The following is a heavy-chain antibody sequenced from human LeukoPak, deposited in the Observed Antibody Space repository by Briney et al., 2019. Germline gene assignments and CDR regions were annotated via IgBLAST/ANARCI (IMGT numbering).Heavy chain of an antibody. Sequence: PSETLSLTCTVSGVSISSSNSYWGWIRQSPGKGLEWIGSIYYSGNTYYNASLKSQASISIDTSKNQFSLRLTSVTAADTAVYYCARQTGSGLFILPGGQGTLVTVSS. CDR2: IYYSGNT. D-gene: IGHD3/OR15-3a*01. V-gene: IGHV4-39*01. J-gene: IGHJ4*02. CDR1: GVSISSSNSY. CDR3: ARQTGSGLFILP.